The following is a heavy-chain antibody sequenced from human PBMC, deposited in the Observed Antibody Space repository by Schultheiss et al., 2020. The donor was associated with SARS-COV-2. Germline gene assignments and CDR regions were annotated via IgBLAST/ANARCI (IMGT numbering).Heavy chain of an antibody. CDR2: IIHSAST. Sequence: SETLSLTCAVYGGSFSGYHWSWIRQPPGKGLEWIGEIIHSASTNYNPSLKSRVTISVDTSKNQFSLKLRSVTAADTAVYYCARQSSSGWYPQYFQHWGQGALVTVSS. CDR1: GGSFSGYH. V-gene: IGHV4-34*12. J-gene: IGHJ1*01. D-gene: IGHD6-19*01. CDR3: ARQSSSGWYPQYFQH.